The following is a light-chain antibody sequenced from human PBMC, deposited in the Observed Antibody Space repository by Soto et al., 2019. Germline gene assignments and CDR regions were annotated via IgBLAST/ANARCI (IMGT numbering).Light chain of an antibody. CDR3: QQRHLPTPT. J-gene: IGKJ1*01. V-gene: IGKV1-39*01. CDR2: AVS. Sequence: DIQMTQSPSSLSASVGDRVTITCRASQSISTSLNWYQQHPGKAPKFLIYAVSSLQSGVPSRFSGSGSGTDFTITISSLQPAAFATYYCQQRHLPTPTFGQGTRVEIK. CDR1: QSISTS.